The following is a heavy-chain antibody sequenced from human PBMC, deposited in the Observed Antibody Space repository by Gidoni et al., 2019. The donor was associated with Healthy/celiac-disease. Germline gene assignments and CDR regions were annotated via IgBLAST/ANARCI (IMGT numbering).Heavy chain of an antibody. CDR1: GFTFSSYG. V-gene: IGHV3-30*18. J-gene: IGHJ4*02. D-gene: IGHD2-15*01. Sequence: QVQLVESGGGVVQPGRSLRLSCAASGFTFSSYGMHWVRQAPGKGLEWVAVISYDGSNKYYADSVKGRFTISRDNSKNTLYLQMNSLRAEDTAVYYCAKNQLTRVAATAFDYWGQGTLVTVSS. CDR2: ISYDGSNK. CDR3: AKNQLTRVAATAFDY.